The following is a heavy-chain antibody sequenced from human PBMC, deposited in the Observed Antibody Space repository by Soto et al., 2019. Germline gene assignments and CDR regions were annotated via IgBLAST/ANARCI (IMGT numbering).Heavy chain of an antibody. Sequence: EVPLLESGGGLVQPGGSLRLSCAASGFTFSSYAMSWFSQAPGKGLEWVSALRGSGGSTYYADSVKGRFTISRDNSKSTLYAQMNSLRAAETAMHYCARRSSGSYFDYWAQGTLVTVSS. J-gene: IGHJ4*02. CDR1: GFTFSSYA. CDR3: ARRSSGSYFDY. V-gene: IGHV3-23*01. CDR2: LRGSGGST. D-gene: IGHD6-19*01.